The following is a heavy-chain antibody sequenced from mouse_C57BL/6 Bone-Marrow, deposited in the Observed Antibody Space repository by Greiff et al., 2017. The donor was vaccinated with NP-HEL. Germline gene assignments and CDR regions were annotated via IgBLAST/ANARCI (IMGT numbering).Heavy chain of an antibody. Sequence: EVQLQQSGPELVKPGASVKISCKASGYTFTDYYMNWVKQSHGKSLEWIGDINPNNGGTSYNQKFKGKATLTVDKSSSTAYMELRSLTSEDTAVYYCAVLRGLIFFAYWGQGTLVTVSA. J-gene: IGHJ3*01. CDR2: INPNNGGT. V-gene: IGHV1-26*01. CDR1: GYTFTDYY. D-gene: IGHD1-1*01. CDR3: AVLRGLIFFAY.